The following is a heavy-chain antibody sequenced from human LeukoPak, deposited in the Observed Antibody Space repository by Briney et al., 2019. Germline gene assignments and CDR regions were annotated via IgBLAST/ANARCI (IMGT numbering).Heavy chain of an antibody. D-gene: IGHD3-9*01. CDR2: ISSSSSTI. Sequence: GGSLRLSCAASGFTFSNYGMNWVRQAPGRGLEWVSYISSSSSTIYYADSVKGRFTISRDNAKNSLYLQMNSLKTEDTAVYYCATGRSDILTGYPYWGQGTLVTVSS. V-gene: IGHV3-48*01. CDR1: GFTFSNYG. J-gene: IGHJ4*02. CDR3: ATGRSDILTGYPY.